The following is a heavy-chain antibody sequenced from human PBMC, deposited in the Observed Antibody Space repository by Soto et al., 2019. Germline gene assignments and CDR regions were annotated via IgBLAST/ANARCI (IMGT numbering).Heavy chain of an antibody. Sequence: PGESLKISCKASVYIFTSNWIAWVRQMPGKGLEWVGIIYPGDSDTRYSPSFQGQVTISADKSTNTAHLQRSSLKASATAIYSCAKLPPFSRSSDWLDPWGKGTLVTVSS. V-gene: IGHV5-51*01. CDR2: IYPGDSDT. D-gene: IGHD6-6*01. CDR1: VYIFTSNW. CDR3: AKLPPFSRSSDWLDP. J-gene: IGHJ5*02.